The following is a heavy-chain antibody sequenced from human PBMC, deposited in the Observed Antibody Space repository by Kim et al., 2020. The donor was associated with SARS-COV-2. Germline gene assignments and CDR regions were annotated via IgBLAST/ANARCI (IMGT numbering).Heavy chain of an antibody. CDR1: GYSFTSYW. CDR2: IYPGDSDT. CDR3: ARRRSPLRYYDAFDI. D-gene: IGHD3-10*01. V-gene: IGHV5-51*01. Sequence: GESLKISCKGSGYSFTSYWIGWVRQMPGKGLEWMGIIYPGDSDTRYSPSFQGQVTISADKSISTAYLQWSSLKASDTAMYYCARRRSPLRYYDAFDIWGQGTMVTVSS. J-gene: IGHJ3*02.